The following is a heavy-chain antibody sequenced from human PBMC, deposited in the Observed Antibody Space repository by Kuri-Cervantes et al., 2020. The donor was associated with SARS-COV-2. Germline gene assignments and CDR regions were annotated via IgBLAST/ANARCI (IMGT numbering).Heavy chain of an antibody. CDR3: ARGKTMVRGENYYYMDV. CDR1: GDRVSTNRAG. J-gene: IGHJ6*03. D-gene: IGHD3-10*01. V-gene: IGHV6-1*01. Sequence: SETLSLTCAISGDRVSTNRAGWNWIRQSPSRGLEWLGRTYYRSKWYHDYAVSVKSRIIINPDTSKNQFSLQLSSVTPEDTAVYYCARGKTMVRGENYYYMDVWGKGTTVTVSS. CDR2: TYYRSKWYH.